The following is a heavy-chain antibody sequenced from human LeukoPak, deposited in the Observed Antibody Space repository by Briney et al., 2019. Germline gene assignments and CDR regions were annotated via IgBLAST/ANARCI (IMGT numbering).Heavy chain of an antibody. Sequence: SETLSLTCTVSGGSISSGSYYWSWIRQPAGKGLEWIGRIYTSGSTNHNPSLKSRVTISVDTSKNQFSLKLSSVTAADTAVYYCVTNSIGYCSGGNCYQVSDSWGQGSLVTVSS. CDR3: VTNSIGYCSGGNCYQVSDS. J-gene: IGHJ4*02. CDR2: IYTSGST. D-gene: IGHD2-15*01. CDR1: GGSISSGSYY. V-gene: IGHV4-61*02.